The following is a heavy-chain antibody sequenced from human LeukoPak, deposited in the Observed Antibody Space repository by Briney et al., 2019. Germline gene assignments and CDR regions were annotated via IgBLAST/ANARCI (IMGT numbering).Heavy chain of an antibody. V-gene: IGHV3-66*02. CDR1: GFTVSSNY. J-gene: IGHJ4*02. D-gene: IGHD4-17*01. Sequence: GGSLRLSCAASGFTVSSNYMSWVRQAPGKGLEWVTVIYSGGSTYYADSVKGRFTISRDNSKNTLYLQMNSLRAEDTAVYYCARFTYGAYPGGGYFDYWGQGTLVTVSS. CDR2: IYSGGST. CDR3: ARFTYGAYPGGGYFDY.